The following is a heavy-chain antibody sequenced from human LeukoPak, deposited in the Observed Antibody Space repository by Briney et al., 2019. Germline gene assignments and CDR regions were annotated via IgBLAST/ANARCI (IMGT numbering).Heavy chain of an antibody. Sequence: PGGSLRLSCTASGFTFVDYDMSWVRQAPGKGLEWVGFIRSKAYGGTTEYAASVKGRFTISRDDSKSIAYLQMNSLKTEDTAVYYCTRDNGDYYFPSWFDPWCQGNGVTVSS. CDR1: GFTFVDYD. CDR2: IRSKAYGGTT. D-gene: IGHD4-17*01. CDR3: TRDNGDYYFPSWFDP. V-gene: IGHV3-49*04. J-gene: IGHJ5*02.